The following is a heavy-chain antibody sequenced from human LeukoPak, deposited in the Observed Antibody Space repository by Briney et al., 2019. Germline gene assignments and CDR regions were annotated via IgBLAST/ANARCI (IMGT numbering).Heavy chain of an antibody. CDR2: IKQDGSEK. CDR1: GFTFSSYW. D-gene: IGHD4-17*01. V-gene: IGHV3-7*01. Sequence: GGPLRLSCAASGFTFSSYWMSWFGQAPGKGLEWVANIKQDGSEKYYVDSVKRRFTIARDNAKNSLYLQMNSLRAEDTAVYYCARDRGYGDYLDYFDYWGQGTLVTVSS. CDR3: ARDRGYGDYLDYFDY. J-gene: IGHJ4*02.